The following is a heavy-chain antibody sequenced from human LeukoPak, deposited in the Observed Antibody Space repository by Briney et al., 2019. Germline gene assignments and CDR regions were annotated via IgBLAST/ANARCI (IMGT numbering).Heavy chain of an antibody. J-gene: IGHJ4*02. Sequence: GGSLRLSCAASGFTFSSYGMHWVRQAPGKGLEWVAFIRYEGSNKYYADSVKGRFTISRDNSKNTLYLQMNSLRAEDTAVYYCARDIAVNFGFYWGQGTLLTVPS. D-gene: IGHD5-12*01. CDR1: GFTFSSYG. V-gene: IGHV3-30*02. CDR2: IRYEGSNK. CDR3: ARDIAVNFGFY.